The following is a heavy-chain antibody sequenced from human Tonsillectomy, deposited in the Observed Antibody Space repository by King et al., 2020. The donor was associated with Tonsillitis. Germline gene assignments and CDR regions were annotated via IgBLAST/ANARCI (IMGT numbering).Heavy chain of an antibody. D-gene: IGHD2-21*01. J-gene: IGHJ3*02. V-gene: IGHV4-39*01. CDR2: IYYSGST. CDR1: GGSINSSSYY. CDR3: ARPTGVWI. Sequence: MQLQESGPGLVKPSETLSLTCSVSGGSINSSSYYWGWIRQPPGKGLEWIGSIYYSGSTYYNPSLKSRVSISVDTSKNQFSLKLSSVTAADTAVYYCARPTGVWIWGQGTMVTVSS.